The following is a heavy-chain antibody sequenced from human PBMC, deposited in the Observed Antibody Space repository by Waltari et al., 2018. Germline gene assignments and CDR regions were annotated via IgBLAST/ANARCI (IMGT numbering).Heavy chain of an antibody. D-gene: IGHD3-16*01. J-gene: IGHJ4*02. CDR1: GGSITGYY. V-gene: IGHV4-59*01. Sequence: QVQLQEPGPGLVRPSETLSLSCTVFGGSITGYYWSWIRQPPGKGLEWIGYSGNKYNPSLKGRVTISLDTSKNQFSLKVTSVTAADTAMYYCVRSYTTTTTPIAGYWGQGTLVTVSS. CDR3: VRSYTTTTTPIAGY. CDR2: SGN.